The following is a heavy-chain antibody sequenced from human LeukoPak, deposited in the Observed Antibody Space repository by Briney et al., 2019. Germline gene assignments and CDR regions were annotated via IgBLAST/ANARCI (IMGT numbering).Heavy chain of an antibody. CDR1: GDSISGSY. CDR3: ARLNRLAAVGTVYYHAMDV. Sequence: PSETLSLTCTVFGDSISGSYWSWIRLPPGKGLQWIGYIHSSGTINYNPALMSRITVSVDTSRNQFSLKVRSVTAADTAVYYCARLNRLAAVGTVYYHAMDVWGQGTAVTVSS. CDR2: IHSSGTI. D-gene: IGHD6-13*01. J-gene: IGHJ6*02. V-gene: IGHV4-59*08.